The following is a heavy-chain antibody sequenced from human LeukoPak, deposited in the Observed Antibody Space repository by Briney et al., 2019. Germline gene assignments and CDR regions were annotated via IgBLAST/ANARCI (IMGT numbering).Heavy chain of an antibody. CDR3: ARGRISYYDILTGYSPFFDY. CDR2: INHSGST. CDR1: GGSFIGYY. D-gene: IGHD3-9*01. V-gene: IGHV4-34*01. Sequence: SETLSLTCAVYGGSFIGYYWSWIRQPPGKGLEWIGEINHSGSTNYNPSLKSRVTISVDTSKNQFSLKLSSVTAADTAVYYCARGRISYYDILTGYSPFFDYWGQGTLVTVSS. J-gene: IGHJ4*02.